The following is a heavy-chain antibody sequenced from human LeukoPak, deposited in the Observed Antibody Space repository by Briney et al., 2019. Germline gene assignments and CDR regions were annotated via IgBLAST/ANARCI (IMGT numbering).Heavy chain of an antibody. V-gene: IGHV3-48*01. J-gene: IGHJ4*02. D-gene: IGHD6-6*01. CDR3: ARGGAARPDY. CDR1: GFPFNNFG. CDR2: ISSSSSTM. Sequence: PGGSLRLSCAASGFPFNNFGMNWVRQAPGKGLEWVSYISSSSSTMSYADSVKGRFTISRDNAKNSLFLQMNSLGAEDTAVYYCARGGAARPDYWGQGTLVTVSS.